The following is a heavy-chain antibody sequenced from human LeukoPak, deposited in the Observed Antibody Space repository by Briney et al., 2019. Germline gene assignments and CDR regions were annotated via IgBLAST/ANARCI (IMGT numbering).Heavy chain of an antibody. Sequence: GGSLRLSCAASGFTVSSNYMSWIRQAPGKGLEWVSYISSSGSTIYYADSVKGRFTISRDNAKNSLYLQMNSLRAEDTAVYYCATDSSGWYVHWGQGTLVTVSS. CDR1: GFTVSSNY. CDR3: ATDSSGWYVH. J-gene: IGHJ5*02. D-gene: IGHD6-19*01. V-gene: IGHV3-11*01. CDR2: ISSSGSTI.